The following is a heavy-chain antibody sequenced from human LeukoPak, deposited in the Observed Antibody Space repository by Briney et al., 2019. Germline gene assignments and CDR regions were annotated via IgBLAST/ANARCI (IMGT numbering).Heavy chain of an antibody. J-gene: IGHJ4*02. D-gene: IGHD6-13*01. Sequence: SETLSLTCAVYGGSFSGYYWSWIRQPPGKGLEWIGEINHSGSTDYNPSLKSRVTISVDTSKNQFSLKLSSVTAADTAVYYCARSGIAAVHWGQGTLVTVSS. CDR3: ARSGIAAVH. V-gene: IGHV4-34*01. CDR1: GGSFSGYY. CDR2: INHSGST.